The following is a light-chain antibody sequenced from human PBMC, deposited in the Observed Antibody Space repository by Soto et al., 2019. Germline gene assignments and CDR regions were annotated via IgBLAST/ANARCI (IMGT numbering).Light chain of an antibody. J-gene: IGKJ4*01. CDR2: GAS. Sequence: EIVVTQSPVTLSVSPGVRATLSCRASQSVTNSYLAWYQQKPGQAPRLLIFGASTRAAGIPARFSGSGSGTEFTLTISSLQSEDFAVYYCQHYSNWPLTFGGGTKVDIK. V-gene: IGKV3-15*01. CDR3: QHYSNWPLT. CDR1: QSVTNSY.